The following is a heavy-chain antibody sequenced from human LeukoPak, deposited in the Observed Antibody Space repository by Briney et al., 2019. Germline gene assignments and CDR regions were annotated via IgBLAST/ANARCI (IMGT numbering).Heavy chain of an antibody. Sequence: PGGSLRLSCAASGFSFSTFGMSWVRQAPVKGLEWVSGTSGSGGSTYYADSVKGRFTISRDNSKSTLYLQMNTLRAEDTAVYLCAKASCSSTTCYFFDYWGQGTLVTVSS. V-gene: IGHV3-23*01. D-gene: IGHD2-2*01. CDR3: AKASCSSTTCYFFDY. CDR1: GFSFSTFG. J-gene: IGHJ4*02. CDR2: TSGSGGST.